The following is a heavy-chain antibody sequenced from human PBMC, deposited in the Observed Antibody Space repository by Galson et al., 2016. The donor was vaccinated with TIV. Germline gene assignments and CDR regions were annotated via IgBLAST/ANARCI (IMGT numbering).Heavy chain of an antibody. CDR3: AKDRAGYYYAMDV. V-gene: IGHV3-9*01. Sequence: SLRLSCAASGFTFQNYAMHWVRQAPGKGLEWVSGINWNSGDINYADSVKGRFTISRDDAKKFVYLQMNRLRAEDRALYFCAKDRAGYYYAMDVWGKGTPVTVSS. CDR1: GFTFQNYA. J-gene: IGHJ6*04. CDR2: INWNSGDI.